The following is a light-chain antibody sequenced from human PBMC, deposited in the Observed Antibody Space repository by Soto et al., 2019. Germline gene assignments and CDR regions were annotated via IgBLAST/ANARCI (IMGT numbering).Light chain of an antibody. CDR3: QHYNSNPWT. CDR1: QSISSW. J-gene: IGKJ1*01. CDR2: DAS. Sequence: DIQMTQSPSTLSASVGDRVTITCRASQSISSWLAWYQQKPGKAPKLLFFDASSLESGVPSRFSGSGSGTEFTLTITSLQPDDFATYYCQHYNSNPWTFGLGTKVEI. V-gene: IGKV1-5*01.